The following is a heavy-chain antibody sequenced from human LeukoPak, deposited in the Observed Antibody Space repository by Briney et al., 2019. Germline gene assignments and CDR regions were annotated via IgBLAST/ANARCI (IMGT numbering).Heavy chain of an antibody. CDR1: GFTFSSYG. D-gene: IGHD3-22*01. CDR3: ARGNYYDSSGYPRVFDY. J-gene: IGHJ4*02. Sequence: PGGSLRLSCAASGFTFSSYGMRWVRQAPGKGLEWVAFIRYDGSNKYYPDSVKGRFTISRDNSKNTLYLQMNSLRAEDTAVYYCARGNYYDSSGYPRVFDYWGKGTLVTVSS. V-gene: IGHV3-30*02. CDR2: IRYDGSNK.